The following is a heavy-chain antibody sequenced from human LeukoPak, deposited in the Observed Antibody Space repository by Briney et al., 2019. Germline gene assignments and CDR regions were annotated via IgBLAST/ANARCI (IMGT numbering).Heavy chain of an antibody. CDR2: IYTVGTT. Sequence: GGSLRLSCAASAFSVSTNYMSWVRQAPGKGLEWVSVIYTVGTTHYADSVKGRCTISRDTSTNTVYLQLNSLRAEDTATYYCAGYGGSYPYYMDVWGKGTTVTVSS. CDR1: AFSVSTNY. CDR3: AGYGGSYPYYMDV. J-gene: IGHJ6*03. D-gene: IGHD1-26*01. V-gene: IGHV3-66*01.